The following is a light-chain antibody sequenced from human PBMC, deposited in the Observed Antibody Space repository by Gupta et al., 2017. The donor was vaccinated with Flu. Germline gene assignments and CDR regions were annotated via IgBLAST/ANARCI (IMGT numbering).Light chain of an antibody. CDR1: QNIDKF. Sequence: GARVTITCRASQNIDKFLNWYQHKPGKAPRRLIVAASILQGGVPSRFTGSGAGTEFTLTITSLQAEDFATYYCQQPYSPPPTFGGGTKVEIK. CDR3: QQPYSPPPT. V-gene: IGKV1-39*01. J-gene: IGKJ4*01. CDR2: AAS.